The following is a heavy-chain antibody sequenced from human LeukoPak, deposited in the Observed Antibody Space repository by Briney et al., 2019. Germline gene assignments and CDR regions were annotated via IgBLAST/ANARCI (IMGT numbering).Heavy chain of an antibody. CDR3: AKDQDCSSTSCYFDY. CDR2: ISGSGGST. V-gene: IGHV3-23*01. Sequence: PGGSLRLSCAASGFTVSNNYMIWVRQAPGKGLEWVSAISGSGGSTYYADSVKGRFAISRDNSKNTLYLQMNSLRAEDTAVYYCAKDQDCSSTSCYFDYWGQGTPVTVSS. J-gene: IGHJ4*02. CDR1: GFTVSNNY. D-gene: IGHD2-2*01.